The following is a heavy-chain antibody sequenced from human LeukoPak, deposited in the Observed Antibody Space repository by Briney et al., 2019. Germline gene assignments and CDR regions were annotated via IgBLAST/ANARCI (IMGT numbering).Heavy chain of an antibody. Sequence: GGSLRLSCAASGFSFSGCGTHWVRQAPGKGLEWGAAILIDGGNKYSADSVKGRLTISRENSKKTLYLKLKTLRVEDTAVYYCARDVRGGRLFCFGDPRNAFDLWGQGTMITVSS. CDR1: GFSFSGCG. CDR2: ILIDGGNK. J-gene: IGHJ3*01. D-gene: IGHD3-10*01. V-gene: IGHV3-33*01. CDR3: ARDVRGGRLFCFGDPRNAFDL.